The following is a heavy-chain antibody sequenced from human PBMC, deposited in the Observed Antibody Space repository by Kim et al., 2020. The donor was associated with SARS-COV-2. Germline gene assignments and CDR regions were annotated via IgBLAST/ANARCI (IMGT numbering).Heavy chain of an antibody. CDR3: ARHEDLGYYGLDV. D-gene: IGHD2-15*01. CDR2: INYSGTT. CDR1: GDSIRRSTHY. J-gene: IGHJ6*01. Sequence: SETLSLTCTVSGDSIRRSTHYWGWIRQPKGRGLEWIGSINYSGTTYYNPSLKSRVTIFVDTSKNQISLKVRSVTAADTAVYYCARHEDLGYYGLDVGGQGTTVTLSS. V-gene: IGHV4-39*01.